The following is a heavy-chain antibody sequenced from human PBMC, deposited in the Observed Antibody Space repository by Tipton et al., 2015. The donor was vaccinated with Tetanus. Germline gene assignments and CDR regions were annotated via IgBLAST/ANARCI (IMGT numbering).Heavy chain of an antibody. CDR2: INPNSGGT. Sequence: QLVQSGPEVKKPGASVKVSCKASGYTFTGYYMHWVRQAPGQGLEWMGRINPNSGGTNYAQKFQGRVTMTRDTSISTAYMELSRLRSDDTAVYYCARDLGFRLGFPMPDWGQGTLVTVSS. D-gene: IGHD6-19*01. J-gene: IGHJ4*02. V-gene: IGHV1-2*06. CDR1: GYTFTGYY. CDR3: ARDLGFRLGFPMPD.